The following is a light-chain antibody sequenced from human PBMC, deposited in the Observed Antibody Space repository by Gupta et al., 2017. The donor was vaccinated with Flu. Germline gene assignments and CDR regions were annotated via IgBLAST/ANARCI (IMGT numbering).Light chain of an antibody. CDR2: DDS. Sequence: SYVLPPPPSVSVAPGQTARITCGGTNIGSKSVHWYQQKPGQAPVLVVYDDSGRPSGIPERFSGSNSGNTATLTISRVEAGDEDDYYCQVWDSSSDHHVVFGGGTKLTVL. CDR3: QVWDSSSDHHVV. J-gene: IGLJ2*01. CDR1: NIGSKS. V-gene: IGLV3-21*02.